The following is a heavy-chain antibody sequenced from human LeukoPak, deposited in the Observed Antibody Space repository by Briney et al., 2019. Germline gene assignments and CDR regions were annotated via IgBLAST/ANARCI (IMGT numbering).Heavy chain of an antibody. J-gene: IGHJ6*02. V-gene: IGHV3-23*01. CDR2: ISGSGGST. CDR1: GFTFSSYA. Sequence: GGSLRLSCAASGFTFSSYAMNWVRQAPGKGLEWVSAISGSGGSTYYADSVKGRFAISRDNSKDTLYLQMNSLRAEDTAVYYCAKASMVRGVINSYYYYGMDVWGQGTTVTVSS. CDR3: AKASMVRGVINSYYYYGMDV. D-gene: IGHD3-10*01.